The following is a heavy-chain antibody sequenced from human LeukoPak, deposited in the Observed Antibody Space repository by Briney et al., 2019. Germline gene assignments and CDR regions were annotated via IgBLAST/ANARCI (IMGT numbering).Heavy chain of an antibody. CDR2: ISSSSSTI. V-gene: IGHV3-48*04. D-gene: IGHD2-2*01. CDR3: ASPEVADRYCSSTSCLYYFDY. Sequence: GGSLRLSCAASGFTFSCYSMNWVRQAPGKGLEWVSYISSSSSTIYYADSVKGRFTISRDNAKNSLYLQMNSLRAEDTAVYYCASPEVADRYCSSTSCLYYFDYWGQGTLVTVSS. CDR1: GFTFSCYS. J-gene: IGHJ4*02.